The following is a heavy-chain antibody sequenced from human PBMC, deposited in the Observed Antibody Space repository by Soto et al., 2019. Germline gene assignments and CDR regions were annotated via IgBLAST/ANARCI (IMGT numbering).Heavy chain of an antibody. CDR1: GGSFSGYY. J-gene: IGHJ6*03. D-gene: IGHD2-15*01. CDR3: ARVLGYCSGGSCYHYYYYYMDV. V-gene: IGHV4-34*01. Sequence: SETLSLTCAVYGGSFSGYYWSWIRQPPGKGLEWIGEINHSGSTNYNPSLKSRVTISVDTSKNQFSLKLSSVTAADTAVYYCARVLGYCSGGSCYHYYYYYMDVWGKGTTVTVSS. CDR2: INHSGST.